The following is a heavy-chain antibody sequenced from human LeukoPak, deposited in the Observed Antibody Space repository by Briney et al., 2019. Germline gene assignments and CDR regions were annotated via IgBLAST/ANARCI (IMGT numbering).Heavy chain of an antibody. D-gene: IGHD3-22*01. Sequence: GSSVKVSCKASGGTFSSYAISWVRQAPGQGLEWMGRIIPILGIANYAQKFQGRVTITADKSTSTAYMELSSLRSEDTAVYYCARGDDYYDSSGYWGQGTLVTVSS. CDR2: IIPILGIA. J-gene: IGHJ4*02. CDR3: ARGDDYYDSSGY. V-gene: IGHV1-69*04. CDR1: GGTFSSYA.